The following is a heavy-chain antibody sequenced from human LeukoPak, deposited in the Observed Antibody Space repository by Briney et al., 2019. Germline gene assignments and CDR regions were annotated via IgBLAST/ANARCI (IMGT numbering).Heavy chain of an antibody. CDR3: AIEAGAWTPDY. J-gene: IGHJ4*02. CDR1: GYTFTTYW. V-gene: IGHV5-51*01. D-gene: IGHD6-13*01. Sequence: GESLKISCKGSGYTFTTYWIAWVRQVPGKGLEWMGIIYPGDSDTRYSPSFQGQVTISADKSISTAYLQWSSLKASDTAMYYCAIEAGAWTPDYWGPGTLVTVSS. CDR2: IYPGDSDT.